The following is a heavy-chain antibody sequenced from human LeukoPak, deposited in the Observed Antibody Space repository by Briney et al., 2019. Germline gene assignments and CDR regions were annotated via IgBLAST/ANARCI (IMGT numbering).Heavy chain of an antibody. CDR1: GGSISSGGYY. V-gene: IGHV4-31*03. D-gene: IGHD5-18*01. CDR3: ARGGNSYGTDY. J-gene: IGHJ4*02. CDR2: IYYSGST. Sequence: SQTLSLTCTVSGGSISSGGYYWSWIRQHPGKGLEWIGYIYYSGSTNYNPSLKSRVTISVDTSKNQFSLKLSSVTAADTAVYYCARGGNSYGTDYWGQGTLVTVSS.